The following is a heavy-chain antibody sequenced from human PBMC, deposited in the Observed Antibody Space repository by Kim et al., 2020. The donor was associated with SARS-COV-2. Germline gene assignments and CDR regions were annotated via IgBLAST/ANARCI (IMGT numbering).Heavy chain of an antibody. CDR3: ARAPTLEWELLSYFDY. CDR1: GFTFSSYA. Sequence: GGSLRLSCAASGFTFSSYAMHWVRQAPGKGLEWVAVISYDGSNKYYVDSVKGRFTISRDNSKNTLYLQMNSLRAEDTAVYYCARAPTLEWELLSYFDYWGQGTLVTVSS. CDR2: ISYDGSNK. D-gene: IGHD1-26*01. J-gene: IGHJ4*02. V-gene: IGHV3-30*04.